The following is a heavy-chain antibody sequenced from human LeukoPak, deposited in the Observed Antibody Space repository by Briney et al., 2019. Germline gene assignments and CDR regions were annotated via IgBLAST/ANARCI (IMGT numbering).Heavy chain of an antibody. CDR1: GGSISSYY. CDR2: IYYSGST. D-gene: IGHD5-12*01. Sequence: PSETLSLTCTVSGGSISSYYWSWIRQPPGKGLEWIGYIYYSGSTNYNPSLKSRVTISVDTSKNQFSLKLSSVTAADTAVYYCGSDRGYSGYAYWGQGTLVTVSS. J-gene: IGHJ4*02. CDR3: GSDRGYSGYAY. V-gene: IGHV4-59*01.